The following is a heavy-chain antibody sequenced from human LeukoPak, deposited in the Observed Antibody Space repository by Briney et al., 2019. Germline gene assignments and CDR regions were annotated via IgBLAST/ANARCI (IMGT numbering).Heavy chain of an antibody. J-gene: IGHJ6*02. D-gene: IGHD3-22*01. CDR3: ARFNYFDSSDYFSYYYGMDV. CDR2: IYYSGST. V-gene: IGHV4-59*01. Sequence: SETLSLTCTVSGGSISSYYWSWIRQPPGKGLEWIGYIYYSGSTNYNPSLKSRLAISVDTSKNQFSLKLSSVSAADTAVYYCARFNYFDSSDYFSYYYGMDVWGQGTTVTVSS. CDR1: GGSISSYY.